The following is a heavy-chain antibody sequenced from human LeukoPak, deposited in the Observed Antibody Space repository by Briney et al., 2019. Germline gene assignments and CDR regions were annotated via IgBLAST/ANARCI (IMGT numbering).Heavy chain of an antibody. CDR2: IYYSGST. D-gene: IGHD1-26*01. V-gene: IGHV4-59*01. Sequence: SETLSLTCAAYGGSFSSYYWSWIRQPPGKGLEWIGYIYYSGSTNYNPSLKSRVTISVDTSKNQFSLKLSSVTAADTAVYYCARASGSYYDPLYAFDYWGQGTLVTVSS. CDR1: GGSFSSYY. J-gene: IGHJ4*02. CDR3: ARASGSYYDPLYAFDY.